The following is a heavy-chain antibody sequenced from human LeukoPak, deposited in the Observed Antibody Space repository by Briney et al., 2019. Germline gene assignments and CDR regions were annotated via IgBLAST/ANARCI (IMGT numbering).Heavy chain of an antibody. V-gene: IGHV4-39*01. CDR1: GDSISSSTYF. CDR2: IYYRGST. D-gene: IGHD1-14*01. CDR3: ARRTTSLWFDP. J-gene: IGHJ5*02. Sequence: SETLSLTCTVSGDSISSSTYFWGWIRQPPGKGLEWIGSIYYRGSTYYNPSLKSRVTISVDTSKNQFSLNLRSVTAADTAVYYCARRTTSLWFDPWGQGTLVSVSS.